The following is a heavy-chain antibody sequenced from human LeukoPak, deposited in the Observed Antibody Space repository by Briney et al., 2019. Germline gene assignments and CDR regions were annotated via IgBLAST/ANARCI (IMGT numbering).Heavy chain of an antibody. D-gene: IGHD6-13*01. Sequence: SETLSLTCAVYGGSFSGYYWSWIRQPPGKGLEWIGEINHSGSTNYNPSLKSRVTISVDTSKNQFSLKLSSVTAADTAVYYCARRGIAAAGTRGFDYWGQGTLVTVSS. CDR3: ARRGIAAAGTRGFDY. CDR2: INHSGST. V-gene: IGHV4-34*01. J-gene: IGHJ4*02. CDR1: GGSFSGYY.